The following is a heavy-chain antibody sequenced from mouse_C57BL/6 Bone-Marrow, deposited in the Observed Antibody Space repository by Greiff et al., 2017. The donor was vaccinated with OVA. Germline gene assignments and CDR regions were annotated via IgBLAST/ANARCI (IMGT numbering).Heavy chain of an antibody. D-gene: IGHD2-10*01. CDR1: GFTFSDYY. J-gene: IGHJ4*01. Sequence: EVQLQQSEGGLVQPGSSMKLSCTASGFTFSDYYMAWVRQVPEKGLEWVANINYDGSSTYYLDSLKSRFIISGDNAKNILYLQMSSLKSEDTATYYCARDTYYDNGHYAMDYWGQGTSVTVSS. CDR2: INYDGSST. CDR3: ARDTYYDNGHYAMDY. V-gene: IGHV5-16*01.